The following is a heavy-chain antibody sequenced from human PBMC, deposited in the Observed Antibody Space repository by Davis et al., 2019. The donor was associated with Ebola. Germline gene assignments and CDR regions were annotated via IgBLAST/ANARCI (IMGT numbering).Heavy chain of an antibody. CDR1: GFTFSSYA. V-gene: IGHV3-7*01. J-gene: IGHJ5*02. D-gene: IGHD5-24*01. CDR3: AREWRGLHNP. Sequence: GESLKISCAASGFTFSSYAMHWVRRAPGKGLEWVANIKQYGSEKYYVDSVKGRFTISRDNAKNSLYLQMNSLRAEDTAVYYCAREWRGLHNPWGQGTLVTVSS. CDR2: IKQYGSEK.